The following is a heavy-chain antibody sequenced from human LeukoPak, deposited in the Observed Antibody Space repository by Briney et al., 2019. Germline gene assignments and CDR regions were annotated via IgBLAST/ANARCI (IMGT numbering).Heavy chain of an antibody. D-gene: IGHD4-23*01. Sequence: GGSQRLSCAASGFTFSSYAMSWVRQAPGKGLEWVSSISGSDGTTYYADSVKGQFTISRDNSKNTLYLQMNSLRAEDTAVYYCATDYGANSGGFDYWGQGTLVTVSS. J-gene: IGHJ4*02. CDR3: ATDYGANSGGFDY. CDR1: GFTFSSYA. CDR2: ISGSDGTT. V-gene: IGHV3-23*01.